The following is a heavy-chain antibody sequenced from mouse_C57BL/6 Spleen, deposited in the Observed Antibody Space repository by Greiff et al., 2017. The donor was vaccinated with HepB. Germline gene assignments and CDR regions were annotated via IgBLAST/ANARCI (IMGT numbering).Heavy chain of an antibody. CDR1: GYTFTSYW. CDR3: ATITTVVARAY. D-gene: IGHD1-1*01. J-gene: IGHJ3*01. Sequence: VKLQQPGAELVKPGASVKVSCKASGYTFTSYWMHWVKQRPGQGLEWIGRIHPSDSDTNYNQKFKGKATLTVDKSSSTAYMQLSSLTSEDSAVYYCATITTVVARAYWGQGTLVTVSA. CDR2: IHPSDSDT. V-gene: IGHV1-74*01.